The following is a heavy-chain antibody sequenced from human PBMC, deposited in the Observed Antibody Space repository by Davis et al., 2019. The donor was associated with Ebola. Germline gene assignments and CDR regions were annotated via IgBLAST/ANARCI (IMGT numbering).Heavy chain of an antibody. CDR3: ARGGRWYDIMTEASVMDV. CDR2: INPGGTTT. V-gene: IGHV3-74*03. Sequence: GESLKISCAASGFTFSNHWMHWIRQGPGKGLVWVSRINPGGTTTLYADSVEGRFTISRDNAKNTLSLQMNSLRAEDTAVYYCARGGRWYDIMTEASVMDVWGKGTTVTVSS. J-gene: IGHJ6*03. D-gene: IGHD3-9*01. CDR1: GFTFSNHW.